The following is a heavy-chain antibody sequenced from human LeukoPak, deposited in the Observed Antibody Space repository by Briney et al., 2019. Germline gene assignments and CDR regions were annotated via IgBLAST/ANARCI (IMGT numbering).Heavy chain of an antibody. V-gene: IGHV3-30*18. J-gene: IGHJ5*02. D-gene: IGHD4-17*01. CDR2: ISYDGSNK. CDR1: GFTFSSYG. CDR3: AKDPDYGDYTNWFDP. Sequence: GRSLRLSCAASGFTFSSYGMDWVRQAPGKGLELVPVISYDGSNKYYADSVKGRFTISRDNSKNTLYLQMNSLRAEDTAVYYCAKDPDYGDYTNWFDPWGQGTLVTVSS.